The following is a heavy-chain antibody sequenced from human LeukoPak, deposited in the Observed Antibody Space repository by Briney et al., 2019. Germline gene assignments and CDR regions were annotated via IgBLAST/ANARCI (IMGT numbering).Heavy chain of an antibody. CDR2: VSWNSGGI. V-gene: IGHV3-9*01. CDR3: AKDIGDYGGDDAFDI. J-gene: IGHJ3*02. D-gene: IGHD4-17*01. Sequence: GRSLRLSCAASGFTFDDYAMHWVRQAPGKGLEWVSGVSWNSGGIGYADSVKGRFTISRDNAKNSLYLQMNSLRAEDTALYYCAKDIGDYGGDDAFDIWGQGTMVTVSP. CDR1: GFTFDDYA.